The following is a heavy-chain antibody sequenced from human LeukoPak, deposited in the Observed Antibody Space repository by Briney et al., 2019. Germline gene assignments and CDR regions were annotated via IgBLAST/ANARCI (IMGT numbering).Heavy chain of an antibody. CDR2: ISGSGGST. V-gene: IGHV3-23*01. Sequence: GGSLRLSYAASGFTFSSYAMSWVRQAPGEGREWVSAISGSGGSTYYADSVKGRFTISRDNSKNTLYLQMNSLRAEDTAVYYCAKVEAVADPEPDYWGQGTLVTVSS. CDR3: AKVEAVADPEPDY. J-gene: IGHJ4*02. CDR1: GFTFSSYA. D-gene: IGHD6-19*01.